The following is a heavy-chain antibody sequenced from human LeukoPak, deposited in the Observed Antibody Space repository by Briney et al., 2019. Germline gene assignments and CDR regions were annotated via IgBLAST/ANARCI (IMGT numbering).Heavy chain of an antibody. CDR1: GFTFSSYG. CDR2: IWYDGSNK. Sequence: PGESLRLSCAASGFTFSSYGMHWVRQAPGKGLEWVAVIWYDGSNKYYADSVKGRFTISRDNSKNTLYLQMNSLRAEDTAVYYCAKDGGRYYDSSGYAKYWGQGTLVTVSS. D-gene: IGHD3-22*01. CDR3: AKDGGRYYDSSGYAKY. V-gene: IGHV3-33*06. J-gene: IGHJ4*02.